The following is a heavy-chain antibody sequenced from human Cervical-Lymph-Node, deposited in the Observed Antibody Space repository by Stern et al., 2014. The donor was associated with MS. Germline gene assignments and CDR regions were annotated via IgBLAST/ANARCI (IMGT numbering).Heavy chain of an antibody. CDR1: GDSISSGRYY. V-gene: IGHV4-31*03. CDR3: ARGRKNDYGDYEGFDP. D-gene: IGHD4-17*01. J-gene: IGHJ5*02. CDR2: IYYSGAT. Sequence: QLQLQESGPGLVKPAQTLSLTCTVSGDSISSGRYYWSWIRQHPGKGLEWIGFIYYSGATYYNPSLKSRVTILVDTSKNQFSLKVSSVTAADTAVYYCARGRKNDYGDYEGFDPWGQGTLVTVSS.